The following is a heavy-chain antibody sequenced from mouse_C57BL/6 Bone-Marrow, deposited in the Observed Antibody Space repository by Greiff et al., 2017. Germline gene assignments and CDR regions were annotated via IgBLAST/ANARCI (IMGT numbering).Heavy chain of an antibody. CDR3: AIAALDDGYSSY. D-gene: IGHD2-3*01. CDR2: IHPSDSDT. J-gene: IGHJ3*01. CDR1: GYTFTSYW. Sequence: QVQLQQSGAELVKPGASVTVSCTASGYTFTSYWMHWVQQRPGQGLEWIGRIHPSDSDTNYNQKFKGKATLTVDKSATTAYMQLSSLTSEDSAVYYCAIAALDDGYSSYWGQGTLVTVSA. V-gene: IGHV1-74*01.